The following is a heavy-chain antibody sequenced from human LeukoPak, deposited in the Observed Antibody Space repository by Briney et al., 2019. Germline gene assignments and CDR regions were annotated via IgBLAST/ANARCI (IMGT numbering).Heavy chain of an antibody. D-gene: IGHD1-7*01. V-gene: IGHV3-23*01. J-gene: IGHJ4*02. Sequence: GGSLRLSCAASGFTFSSFAMSWVRQAPGKGLEWVSAVSGRGDSTYYADSVKGRFTISRDNSKNTLYLQMNSLGAEDTAVYYYSKDQVWNYAQAFDYRGQGTLVTVSS. CDR2: VSGRGDST. CDR1: GFTFSSFA. CDR3: SKDQVWNYAQAFDY.